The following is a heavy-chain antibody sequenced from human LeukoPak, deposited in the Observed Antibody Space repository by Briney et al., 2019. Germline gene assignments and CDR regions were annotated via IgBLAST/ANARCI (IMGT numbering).Heavy chain of an antibody. D-gene: IGHD3-10*01. CDR2: IYHSGST. Sequence: SETLSLTCTVSGYSISSGYYWGWIRQPPGKGLEGSRMIYHSGSTYYNPSLKSRVTISVDTSKNQISLKRSCVTAADTAVYYSAREERITMVRGVLPDYWGQGTLVTVSS. V-gene: IGHV4-38-2*02. CDR1: GYSISSGYY. CDR3: AREERITMVRGVLPDY. J-gene: IGHJ4*02.